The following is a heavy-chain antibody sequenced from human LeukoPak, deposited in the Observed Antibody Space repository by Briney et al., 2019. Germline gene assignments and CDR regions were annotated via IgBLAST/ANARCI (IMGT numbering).Heavy chain of an antibody. CDR3: ARQCATMVRGVIITFFDY. V-gene: IGHV1-69*06. J-gene: IGHJ4*02. Sequence: SVKVSCKASGGTFSSYAISWVRQAPGQGLECMGGIIPIFGTANYAQKFQGRVTITADKSTSTAYMELSSLRSEDTAVYYCARQCATMVRGVIITFFDYWGQGTLVTVSS. CDR1: GGTFSSYA. CDR2: IIPIFGTA. D-gene: IGHD3-10*01.